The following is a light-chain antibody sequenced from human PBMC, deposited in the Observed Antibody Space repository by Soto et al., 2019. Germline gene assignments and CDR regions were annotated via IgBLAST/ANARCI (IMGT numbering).Light chain of an antibody. J-gene: IGLJ1*01. CDR2: EGS. CDR3: CSYASSSTYV. V-gene: IGLV2-23*01. CDR1: SSDVGNYNL. Sequence: QSVVSQAGSVCGSRGQAITISCTGTSSDVGNYNLVSWYQHDPGKAPKLLIYEGSKRPSGVSDRFSGSKSGNTASLTISGLQAEDEADYYCCSYASSSTYVFGTGTKVTVL.